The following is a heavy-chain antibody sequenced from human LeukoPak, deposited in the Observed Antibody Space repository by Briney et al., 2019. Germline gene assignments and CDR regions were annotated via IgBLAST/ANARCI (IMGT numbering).Heavy chain of an antibody. J-gene: IGHJ6*03. CDR2: INPSGGST. V-gene: IGHV1-46*01. CDR1: GYTFTSYY. D-gene: IGHD1-20*01. Sequence: GASVKVSCKASGYTFTSYYMHWVRQAPGQGLEWMGIINPSGGSTSYAQKFQGRVTMTRDTSTSTVYMELSSLRSEDTAVYYCARGPGIPGIPHYYMDVWGKGTTVTVSS. CDR3: ARGPGIPGIPHYYMDV.